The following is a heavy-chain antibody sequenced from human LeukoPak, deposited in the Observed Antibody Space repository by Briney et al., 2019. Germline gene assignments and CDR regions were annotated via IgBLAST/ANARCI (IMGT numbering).Heavy chain of an antibody. V-gene: IGHV3-7*03. CDR3: ARVPRGYYASSGYYWFDY. Sequence: GGSLRLSCVASGFTFSNYWMSWVRQAPGMGPEWVGNINQDGSEIYYVDSVKGRFTISRDNAKNSVSLQMNSLGGEDTALYHCARVPRGYYASSGYYWFDYWGQGTLVTVSS. D-gene: IGHD3-22*01. CDR2: INQDGSEI. CDR1: GFTFSNYW. J-gene: IGHJ4*02.